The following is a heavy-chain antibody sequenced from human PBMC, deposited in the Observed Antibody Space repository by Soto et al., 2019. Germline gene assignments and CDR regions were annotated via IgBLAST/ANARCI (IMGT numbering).Heavy chain of an antibody. CDR3: ARNGGNVVVPGAIRYDY. Sequence: GGSLRLSCAASGFTISTAMTWVRQAPGKGLEWVSYISSSGSTKYYADSVKGRFTISRDNAKNSLYLQMNSLRAEDTAVYYCARNGGNVVVPGAIRYDYWGQGTLVTVSS. J-gene: IGHJ4*02. CDR1: GFTISTA. CDR2: ISSSGSTK. D-gene: IGHD2-2*02. V-gene: IGHV3-48*03.